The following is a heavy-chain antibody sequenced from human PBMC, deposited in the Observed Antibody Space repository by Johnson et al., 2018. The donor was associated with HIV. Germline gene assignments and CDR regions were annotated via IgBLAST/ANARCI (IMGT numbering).Heavy chain of an antibody. V-gene: IGHV3-30-3*01. J-gene: IGHJ3*02. D-gene: IGHD3-3*01. Sequence: QVQLVESGGGVVQPGRSLRLSCAASGFTFSSYAMHWVRQAPGKGLEWVAVISYDGSNKYYADSVKGRFTISRDNSKNTLYLQMNSLRAEDTAVYYCARYFGVVIYDAFDIWGQGTMVTVSS. CDR3: ARYFGVVIYDAFDI. CDR1: GFTFSSYA. CDR2: ISYDGSNK.